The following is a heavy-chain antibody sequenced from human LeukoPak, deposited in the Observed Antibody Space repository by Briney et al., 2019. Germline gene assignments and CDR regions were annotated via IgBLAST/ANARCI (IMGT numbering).Heavy chain of an antibody. Sequence: GGSLRLSCAASGFTFSSYAMSWVRQAPGKGLEWVSAISGSGGRTYYADSVKGRFTISRDNSKNTLYLQMNSLRAEDTAVYYCASTYYDFWSGYYLSPYYYYMDVWGKGTTVTVSS. J-gene: IGHJ6*03. CDR3: ASTYYDFWSGYYLSPYYYYMDV. CDR2: ISGSGGRT. V-gene: IGHV3-23*01. D-gene: IGHD3-3*01. CDR1: GFTFSSYA.